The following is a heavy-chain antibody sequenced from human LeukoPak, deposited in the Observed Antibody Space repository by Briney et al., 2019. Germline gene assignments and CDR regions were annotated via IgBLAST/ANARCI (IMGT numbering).Heavy chain of an antibody. CDR2: ISYDGSNK. J-gene: IGHJ4*02. CDR1: GFTFSSYA. CDR3: ARAPWNYGWSEILHSDGRIY. Sequence: GRSLRLSCAASGFTFSSYAMRWVRQAPGKGLEWVAVISYDGSNKYYADSVKGRFTISRDNSKNTLYLQMNSLRAEDTAVYYCARAPWNYGWSEILHSDGRIYWGQGTLVTVSS. V-gene: IGHV3-30*01. D-gene: IGHD1-7*01.